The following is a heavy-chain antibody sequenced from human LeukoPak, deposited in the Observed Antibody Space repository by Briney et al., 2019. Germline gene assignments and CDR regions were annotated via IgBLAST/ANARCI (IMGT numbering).Heavy chain of an antibody. J-gene: IGHJ3*01. V-gene: IGHV3-74*01. CDR3: AREKSAWDAPDAFDL. D-gene: IGHD1-26*01. Sequence: GGSLRLSCADSEFTFSSHWMHWVRQVPGKGLVWVSRINSDGSSTSYADSVKGQFTISRDNAKNTLYLQMNGLRAEDTAVYYCAREKSAWDAPDAFDLWGQGTMVTVSS. CDR1: EFTFSSHW. CDR2: INSDGSST.